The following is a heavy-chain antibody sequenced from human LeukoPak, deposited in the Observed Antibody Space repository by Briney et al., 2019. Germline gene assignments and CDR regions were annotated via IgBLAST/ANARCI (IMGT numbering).Heavy chain of an antibody. CDR3: VTVSSFDY. CDR1: GFTFSDHY. Sequence: PGGSLRLSCAASGFTFSDHYMDWVRQAPGKGLEWVGRIRNKANSHTTEYAASVKDRFTISRDDSKNSLYLQMNSLKTEDTAVYYCVTVSSFDYWGQGTLVTVS. J-gene: IGHJ4*02. V-gene: IGHV3-72*01. CDR2: IRNKANSHTT.